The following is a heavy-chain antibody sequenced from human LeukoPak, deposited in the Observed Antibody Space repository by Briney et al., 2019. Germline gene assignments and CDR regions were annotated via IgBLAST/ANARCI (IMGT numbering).Heavy chain of an antibody. V-gene: IGHV4-4*07. CDR3: ARVTSAGVVVPAASNYYYYYMDV. D-gene: IGHD2-2*01. CDR2: IYTSGST. CDR1: GGSISSYY. J-gene: IGHJ6*03. Sequence: SETLSLTCTVSGGSISSYYWSWIRQPAGKGLEWIGRIYTSGSTNYNPSLKSRVTMLVDTSKNQFSLKLSSVTAADTAVYYCARVTSAGVVVPAASNYYYYYMDVWRKGTTVTVSS.